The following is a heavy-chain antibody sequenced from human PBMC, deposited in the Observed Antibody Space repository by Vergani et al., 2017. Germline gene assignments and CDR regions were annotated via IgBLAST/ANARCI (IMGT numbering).Heavy chain of an antibody. V-gene: IGHV4-4*07. J-gene: IGHJ6*03. CDR3: AGGGMDLRYYYYYYMDV. Sequence: QVQLQESGPGLVKPSETLSLTCTVSGGSISSYYWSWIRQPAGKGLEWIGRIYTSGSTNYNPPLKSRVTMSVDTSKNQFSLKLSSVTAADTAVYYAAGGGMDLRYYYYYYMDVWGKGTTVTVSS. CDR1: GGSISSYY. D-gene: IGHD3-16*01. CDR2: IYTSGST.